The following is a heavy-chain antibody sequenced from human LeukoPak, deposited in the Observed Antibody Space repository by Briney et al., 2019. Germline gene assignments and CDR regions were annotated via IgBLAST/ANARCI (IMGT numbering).Heavy chain of an antibody. Sequence: LGESLKISCKTSGYIFTSYWIGCVRQMPGKGLEWMGIICPGDSDTRYSPSFQGQVTISADKSISTAYLQWSSLKASDTAMYYCARRGRDAYNVDHWGQGAVVTVSS. CDR1: GYIFTSYW. CDR2: ICPGDSDT. V-gene: IGHV5-51*01. CDR3: ARRGRDAYNVDH. J-gene: IGHJ4*02. D-gene: IGHD5-24*01.